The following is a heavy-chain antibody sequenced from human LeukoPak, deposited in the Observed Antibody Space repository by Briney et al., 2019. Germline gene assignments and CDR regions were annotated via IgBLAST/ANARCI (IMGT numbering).Heavy chain of an antibody. J-gene: IGHJ4*02. CDR3: ARQAVAGPFDY. CDR2: INHSGST. D-gene: IGHD6-19*01. CDR1: GGSFSGYY. V-gene: IGHV4-34*01. Sequence: PSETLPLTCAVYGGSFSGYYWSWIRQPPGEGLEWIGEINHSGSTNYNPSLKSRVTISVDTSKNQFSLKLSSVTAADTAVYYCARQAVAGPFDYWGQGTLVTVSS.